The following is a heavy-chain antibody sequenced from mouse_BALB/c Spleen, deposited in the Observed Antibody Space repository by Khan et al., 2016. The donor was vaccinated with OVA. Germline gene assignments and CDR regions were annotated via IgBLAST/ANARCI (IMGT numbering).Heavy chain of an antibody. CDR1: GYTFTHYW. V-gene: IGHV1-63*02. J-gene: IGHJ2*02. CDR3: ARRGAARATGDYFDY. Sequence: VQLQQSGTEVVRPGTSVKMSCKAAGYTFTHYWIGWVKQRPGHGLEWIGDTYPGGGYTNYNEKFKGKATLTADTSSSTAYMQLSGLTSEDSDIYYCARRGAARATGDYFDYWGQGTSLIVSS. D-gene: IGHD3-1*01. CDR2: TYPGGGYT.